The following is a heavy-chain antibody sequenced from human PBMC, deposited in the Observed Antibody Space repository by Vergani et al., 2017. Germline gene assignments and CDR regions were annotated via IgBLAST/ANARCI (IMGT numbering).Heavy chain of an antibody. V-gene: IGHV3-30-3*01. CDR1: GFTFSSYA. CDR3: ARGWDFWSCYQKDNNWFDP. CDR2: ISYDGSNK. Sequence: QVQLVESGGGVVQPGRSLRLSCAASGFTFSSYAMHWVRQAPGKGLEWVAVISYDGSNKYYADSVKGRFTISRDNSKNTLDLQMNSLRAEDTAVYYCARGWDFWSCYQKDNNWFDPWGQGTLVTVSS. D-gene: IGHD3-3*01. J-gene: IGHJ5*02.